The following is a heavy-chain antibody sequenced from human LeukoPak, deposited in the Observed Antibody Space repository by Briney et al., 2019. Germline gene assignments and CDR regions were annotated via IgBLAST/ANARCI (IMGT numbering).Heavy chain of an antibody. CDR3: ARDAGAVSFDY. D-gene: IGHD1-26*01. V-gene: IGHV4-4*07. CDR2: IYSRGSP. J-gene: IGHJ4*02. Sequence: SETLSLTCTVSGGSISSYYWNWIRQPAGKGLEWIGRIYSRGSPNYNPSFKSRLTISVDTSKNQFSLKLSSVTAADTAVYYCARDAGAVSFDYWGQGTLVTVSS. CDR1: GGSISSYY.